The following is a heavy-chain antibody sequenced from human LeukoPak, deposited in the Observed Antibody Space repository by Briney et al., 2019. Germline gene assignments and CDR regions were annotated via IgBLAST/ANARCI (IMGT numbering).Heavy chain of an antibody. Sequence: SETLSLTCTVSAGTISSYYWNWIRQPPGKGLEWIGYIHSSGSTKYSPSLKSRVTISVDTSKNQFSLKLSSVTAADTAVYYCARWYSSGWAFDYWGQGTLVTVSS. J-gene: IGHJ4*02. CDR2: IHSSGST. CDR1: AGTISSYY. D-gene: IGHD6-19*01. V-gene: IGHV4-59*08. CDR3: ARWYSSGWAFDY.